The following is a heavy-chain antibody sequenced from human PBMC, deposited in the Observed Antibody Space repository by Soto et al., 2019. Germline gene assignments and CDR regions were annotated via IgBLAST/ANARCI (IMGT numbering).Heavy chain of an antibody. D-gene: IGHD5-12*01. V-gene: IGHV1-18*01. CDR2: ISTYNVNT. J-gene: IGHJ4*02. CDR3: ARDLDGRDGYNCGY. Sequence: GPEVKKPGASVKVSCKTSGYTFTSYSISWVRQAPGQGLEWMGWISTYNVNTFSAQKFEGRVTMTTDTSTSTAYMELRNLGSDDTAVYYCARDLDGRDGYNCGYWGQGTLVTVSS. CDR1: GYTFTSYS.